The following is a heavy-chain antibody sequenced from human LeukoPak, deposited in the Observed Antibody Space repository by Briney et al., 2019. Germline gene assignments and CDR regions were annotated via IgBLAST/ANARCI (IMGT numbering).Heavy chain of an antibody. J-gene: IGHJ4*02. CDR3: ARGQYYDILTGYFDY. D-gene: IGHD3-9*01. V-gene: IGHV3-30-3*01. CDR1: GLSFSSYA. Sequence: PGGSLRLSWAAAGLSFSSYAIRWVRQPASKWREWVAFISYDGSNKYYADSVKGRFTISRDNSKNTLYLQMNSLRAEDTAVYYCARGQYYDILTGYFDYWGQGTLVTVSS. CDR2: ISYDGSNK.